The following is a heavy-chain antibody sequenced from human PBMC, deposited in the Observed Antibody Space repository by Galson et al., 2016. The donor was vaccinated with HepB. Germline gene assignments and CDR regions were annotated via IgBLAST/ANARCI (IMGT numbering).Heavy chain of an antibody. CDR1: GYTFTAYA. J-gene: IGHJ3*02. D-gene: IGHD2-8*02. CDR3: AGRLVGSYGNAFDI. CDR2: INTAKGDT. V-gene: IGHV1-3*04. Sequence: VKVSCKASGYTFTAYAIHWVRQAPGQRLEWMAWINTAKGDTRYSQKLQGRVTLTRDTSATTASMELSSLRSEETAVYYWAGRLVGSYGNAFDIWGEGTLVTVSS.